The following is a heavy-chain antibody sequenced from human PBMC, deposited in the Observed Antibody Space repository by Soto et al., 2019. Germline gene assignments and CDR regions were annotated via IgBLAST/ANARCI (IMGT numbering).Heavy chain of an antibody. CDR1: GYTFTSYG. D-gene: IGHD4-17*01. Sequence: ASVKVSCKASGYTFTSYGISWVRQAPGQGLEWMGWISAYNGNTNYAQKLQGRGTMTTDTSTSTAYMELRSLRSDDTAVYYCARVLPPDYGNSNSGHSWFDPRGQETLVTVSS. J-gene: IGHJ5*01. CDR3: ARVLPPDYGNSNSGHSWFDP. CDR2: ISAYNGNT. V-gene: IGHV1-18*01.